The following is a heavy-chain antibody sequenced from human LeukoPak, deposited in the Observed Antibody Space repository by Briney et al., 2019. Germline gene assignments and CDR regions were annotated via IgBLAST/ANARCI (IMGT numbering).Heavy chain of an antibody. CDR3: ARKNGLDY. J-gene: IGHJ4*02. CDR1: GFTFSDYY. CDR2: IKQDGSEK. V-gene: IGHV3-7*01. Sequence: GGSLRLSCAAPGFTFSDYYMSWIRQAPGKGLEWVANIKQDGSEKYYVDSVKGRFTISRDNAKNSLYLQMNSLRAEDTAVYYCARKNGLDYWGQGTLVTVSS.